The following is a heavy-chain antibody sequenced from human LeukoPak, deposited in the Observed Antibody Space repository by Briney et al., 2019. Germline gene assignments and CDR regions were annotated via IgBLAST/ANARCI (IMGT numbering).Heavy chain of an antibody. Sequence: SETLSLPCTGSGGSISSYYWSWIRQPPGKGLEWMGYIYYSGSTNYNPSLKSRVTISVDTSKNQFSLKLSSVTAADTAVYYCASRSGWLASNDAFDIWGQGTMVTVSS. V-gene: IGHV4-59*08. D-gene: IGHD6-19*01. CDR2: IYYSGST. J-gene: IGHJ3*02. CDR3: ASRSGWLASNDAFDI. CDR1: GGSISSYY.